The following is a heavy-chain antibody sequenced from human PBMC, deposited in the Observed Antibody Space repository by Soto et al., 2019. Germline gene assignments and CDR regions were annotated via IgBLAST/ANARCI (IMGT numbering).Heavy chain of an antibody. CDR3: ARFMSVLVVAATVTTNWFDP. Sequence: PSETLSLTGAVYGGSFSGYYWSCIRQTPGKGLEWSGEINHSGGTNYNPSLKSRVTISVDTSKNQFSLKLSSVTAADTAVYYCARFMSVLVVAATVTTNWFDPWGQGTLVTVS. V-gene: IGHV4-34*01. J-gene: IGHJ5*02. CDR2: INHSGGT. D-gene: IGHD2-15*01. CDR1: GGSFSGYY.